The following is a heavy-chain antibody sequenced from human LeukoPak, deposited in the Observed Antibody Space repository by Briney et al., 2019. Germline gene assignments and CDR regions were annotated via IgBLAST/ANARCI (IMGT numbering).Heavy chain of an antibody. Sequence: GASLKISWKGSGYRFTSYWIGWVRQLPGKGLEWMGIIYPGDSDTRYSPSFQGQVTISADKSISTAYLQWSSLKASDTAMYYCASQTCLPSGGDCAFDAFDIWGQGTMVTVSS. V-gene: IGHV5-51*01. J-gene: IGHJ3*02. CDR3: ASQTCLPSGGDCAFDAFDI. CDR2: IYPGDSDT. CDR1: GYRFTSYW. D-gene: IGHD2-21*02.